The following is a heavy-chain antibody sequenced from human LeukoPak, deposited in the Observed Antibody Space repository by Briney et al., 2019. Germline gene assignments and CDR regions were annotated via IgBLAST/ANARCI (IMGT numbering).Heavy chain of an antibody. Sequence: GGSLRLSCAASGFTFSSYTIHWVRQAPGKGLEWVAVISYDGSNKYYADSVKGRFTISRDNSKNTLYLQMNSLRAEDTALYYCAKDRGSGYLDYWGQGTLVTVSS. CDR1: GFTFSSYT. CDR2: ISYDGSNK. J-gene: IGHJ4*02. D-gene: IGHD6-19*01. CDR3: AKDRGSGYLDY. V-gene: IGHV3-30-3*01.